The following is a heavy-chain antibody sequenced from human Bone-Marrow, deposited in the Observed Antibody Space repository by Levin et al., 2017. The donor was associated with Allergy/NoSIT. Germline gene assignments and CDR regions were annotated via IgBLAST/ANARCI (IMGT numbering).Heavy chain of an antibody. CDR3: ARIRYSYGYYYGMDV. CDR2: ISSSSSYI. D-gene: IGHD5-18*01. Sequence: ASVKVSCAASGFTFSSYSMNWVRQAPGKGLEWVSSISSSSSYIYYADSVKGRFTISRDNAKNSLYLQMNSLRAEDTAVYYCARIRYSYGYYYGMDVWGQGTTVTVSS. V-gene: IGHV3-21*01. CDR1: GFTFSSYS. J-gene: IGHJ6*02.